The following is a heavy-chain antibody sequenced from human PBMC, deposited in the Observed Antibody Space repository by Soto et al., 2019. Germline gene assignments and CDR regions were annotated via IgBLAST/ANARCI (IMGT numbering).Heavy chain of an antibody. D-gene: IGHD2-8*01. CDR1: GYTFTSYG. CDR3: ARVLGYCTNGVCYTGGLDY. Sequence: ASVKVSCKASGYTFTSYGISWVRQAPGQGLEWMGWISAYNGNTNYAQKLQGRVTMTTEPSTSTAYMELRSLISDDTAVYYCARVLGYCTNGVCYTGGLDYWGQGTLVTVSS. CDR2: ISAYNGNT. J-gene: IGHJ4*02. V-gene: IGHV1-18*01.